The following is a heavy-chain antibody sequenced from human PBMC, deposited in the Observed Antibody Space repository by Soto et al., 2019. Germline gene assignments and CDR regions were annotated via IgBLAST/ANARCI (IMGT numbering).Heavy chain of an antibody. CDR3: ARGGSSGWYEINNWFDP. D-gene: IGHD6-19*01. CDR1: GYTFTSYD. Sequence: ASVKVSCKASGYTFTSYDINWVRQAPGQGLEWMGWISAYNGNTNYAQKLQGRVTMTTDTSTSTAYMELRSLRSDDTAVYYCARGGSSGWYEINNWFDPWGQGTLVTVSS. J-gene: IGHJ5*02. CDR2: ISAYNGNT. V-gene: IGHV1-18*01.